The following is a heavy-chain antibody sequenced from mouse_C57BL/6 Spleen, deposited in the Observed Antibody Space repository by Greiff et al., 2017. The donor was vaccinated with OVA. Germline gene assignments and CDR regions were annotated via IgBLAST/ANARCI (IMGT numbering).Heavy chain of an antibody. CDR2: IYPGDGDT. Sequence: QVQLQQSGPELVKPGASVKISCKASGYAFSSSWMNWVKQRPGKGLEWIGRIYPGDGDTNYNGKFKGKATLTADKSSSTAYMQLSSLTSEDSAVYFCARRALGNYGSLDYWGQGTTLTVSS. V-gene: IGHV1-82*01. D-gene: IGHD1-1*01. CDR3: ARRALGNYGSLDY. J-gene: IGHJ2*01. CDR1: GYAFSSSW.